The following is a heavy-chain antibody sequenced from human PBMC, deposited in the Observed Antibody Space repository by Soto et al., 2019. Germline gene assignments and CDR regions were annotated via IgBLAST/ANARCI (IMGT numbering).Heavy chain of an antibody. CDR3: AASEDYYDSSGPPI. V-gene: IGHV3-30-3*01. D-gene: IGHD3-22*01. Sequence: LRLSCAASGFTFSSYAMHWVRQAPGKGLEWVAVISYDGSNKYYADSVKGRFTISRDNSKNTLYLQMNSLRAEDTAVYYCAASEDYYDSSGPPIWGQGTMVTVSS. CDR2: ISYDGSNK. CDR1: GFTFSSYA. J-gene: IGHJ3*02.